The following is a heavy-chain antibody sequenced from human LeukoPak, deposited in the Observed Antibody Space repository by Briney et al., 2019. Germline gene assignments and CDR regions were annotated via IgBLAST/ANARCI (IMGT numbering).Heavy chain of an antibody. J-gene: IGHJ6*02. CDR1: GGSISSGSYY. CDR3: ARDRINPKLWYYYGMDV. Sequence: TSETLSLTCTVSGGSISSGSYYWSWIRQPAGKGLEWIGRIYTTGSTNYNPSLQSRVTISLDTSKNQFSLKLSSVTAADTAMYYCARDRINPKLWYYYGMDVWGQGTTVTVSS. CDR2: IYTTGST. V-gene: IGHV4-61*02. D-gene: IGHD4-23*01.